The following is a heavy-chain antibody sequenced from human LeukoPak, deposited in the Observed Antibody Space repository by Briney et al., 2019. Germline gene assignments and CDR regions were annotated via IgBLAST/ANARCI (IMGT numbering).Heavy chain of an antibody. J-gene: IGHJ4*02. Sequence: SETLSLTCTVSGGSISSSSYYWGWIRQPPGKGLEWIGSIYYSGSTYYNPSLKSRVTISVDTSKNQFSLKLSSVTAADTAVYYCARDSSGWYEPPWYFDYWGQGTLVTVSS. CDR3: ARDSSGWYEPPWYFDY. CDR1: GGSISSSSYY. D-gene: IGHD6-19*01. CDR2: IYYSGST. V-gene: IGHV4-39*07.